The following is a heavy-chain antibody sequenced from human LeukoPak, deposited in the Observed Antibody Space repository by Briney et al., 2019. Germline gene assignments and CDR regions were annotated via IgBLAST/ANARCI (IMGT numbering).Heavy chain of an antibody. D-gene: IGHD3-3*01. J-gene: IGHJ6*03. CDR1: GGTFSSYA. V-gene: IGHV1-69*06. CDR3: ATGNYDFWSGYIPLYYYYYYMDV. Sequence: GASVKVSCKASGGTFSSYAISWVRQAPGQGLEWMGGIIPIFGTANYAQKFQGRVTITADKSTSTAYMELSSLRSEDTAVYYCATGNYDFWSGYIPLYYYYYYMDVWGKGTTVTVSS. CDR2: IIPIFGTA.